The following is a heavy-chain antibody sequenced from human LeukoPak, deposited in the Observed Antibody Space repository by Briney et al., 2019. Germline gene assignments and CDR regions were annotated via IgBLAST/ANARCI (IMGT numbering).Heavy chain of an antibody. Sequence: SETLSLTCTVSGGSISSYYWSWIRQPPGKGLEGIGYIYTSGSTNYNPSLKSRVTISVDTSKNQFSLKLSSVTAADTAVYYCARLIRFSADNYYMDVWGKGTTVTVSS. CDR3: ARLIRFSADNYYMDV. V-gene: IGHV4-4*09. CDR1: GGSISSYY. CDR2: IYTSGST. D-gene: IGHD3-3*01. J-gene: IGHJ6*03.